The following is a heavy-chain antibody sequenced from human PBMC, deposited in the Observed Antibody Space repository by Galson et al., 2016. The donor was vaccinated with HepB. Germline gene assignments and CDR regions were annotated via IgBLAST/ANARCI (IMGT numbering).Heavy chain of an antibody. Sequence: SETLSLTCTVSGDSVTSSSYYWGWIRQPPGKGLEWIGNIYYSGSTYYNPSLKSRVTVSIDTSKNQFSLELTSVTAADTAVYYCVRVFSGDRARVADYWGQGTLGTVST. CDR3: VRVFSGDRARVADY. V-gene: IGHV4-39*01. CDR1: GDSVTSSSYY. D-gene: IGHD5-12*01. J-gene: IGHJ4*02. CDR2: IYYSGST.